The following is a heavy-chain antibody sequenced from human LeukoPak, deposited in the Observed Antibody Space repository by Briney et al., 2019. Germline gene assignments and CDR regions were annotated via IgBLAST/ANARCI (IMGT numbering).Heavy chain of an antibody. Sequence: SATVSCKASGGTFSSYAISWVRQAPGQGLEWMGGIIPIFGTANYAQKFQGRVTITADESTSTAYMELSSLRSEDTAVYYCARGPVVPAAPFDYWGQGTLVTVSS. J-gene: IGHJ4*02. CDR3: ARGPVVPAAPFDY. CDR1: GGTFSSYA. V-gene: IGHV1-69*01. D-gene: IGHD2-2*01. CDR2: IIPIFGTA.